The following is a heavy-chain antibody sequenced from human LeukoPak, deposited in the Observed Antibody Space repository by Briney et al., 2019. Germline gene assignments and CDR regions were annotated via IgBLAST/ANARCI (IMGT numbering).Heavy chain of an antibody. CDR3: ARGQGYSYGYEWFDP. CDR2: IYYSGST. J-gene: IGHJ5*02. D-gene: IGHD5-18*01. CDR1: GGSIRSYY. V-gene: IGHV4-59*01. Sequence: SETLSLTCTVSGGSIRSYYWSWIRQPPGKGLEWIGYIYYSGSTNYNPSLRSRVTISVDTSKNLFPLKLSSVTAADTAVYYCARGQGYSYGYEWFDPWGQGTLVTVSS.